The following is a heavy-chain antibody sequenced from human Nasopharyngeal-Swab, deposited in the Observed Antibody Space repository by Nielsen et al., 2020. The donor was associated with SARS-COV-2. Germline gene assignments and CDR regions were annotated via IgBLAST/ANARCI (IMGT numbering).Heavy chain of an antibody. CDR1: GVTFSSYG. CDR2: ISYDGSNK. J-gene: IGHJ6*02. Sequence: GEPLKISCAASGVTFSSYGMHWVRQAPGKGLEWVAVISYDGSNKYYADSVKGRFTISRDNSKNTLYLQMNSLRAEDTAVYYCAKEAGYHDILTGYYLSLGYGMDVWGQGTTVTVSS. CDR3: AKEAGYHDILTGYYLSLGYGMDV. D-gene: IGHD3-9*01. V-gene: IGHV3-30*18.